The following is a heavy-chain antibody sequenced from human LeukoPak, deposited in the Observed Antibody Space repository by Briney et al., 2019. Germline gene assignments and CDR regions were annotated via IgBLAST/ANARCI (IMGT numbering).Heavy chain of an antibody. D-gene: IGHD2-8*01. V-gene: IGHV3-21*01. CDR1: GFTFSSYS. Sequence: GGSLRLSCAASGFTFSSYSMNWVRQAPGKGLEWVSSISSSSSYIYYADSVKGRFTISRDNAKNSLYLQMNSLRAEDTAVYYCARYIVLMVYAIDWGQGTLVTVSS. J-gene: IGHJ4*02. CDR3: ARYIVLMVYAID. CDR2: ISSSSSYI.